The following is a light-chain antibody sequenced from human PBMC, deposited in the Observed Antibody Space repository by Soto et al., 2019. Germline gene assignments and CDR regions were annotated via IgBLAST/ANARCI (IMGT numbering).Light chain of an antibody. Sequence: DIQMTQSPSSLSASVGDRVTITCQASQDISNYLNWYQQKPGKAPKLLIYDASNLETGVPSRFSGSGSGTDFTFTIRSLQSEDIATYYCQQYDNLPRFTFGPGPKVDIK. CDR2: DAS. CDR3: QQYDNLPRFT. J-gene: IGKJ3*01. CDR1: QDISNY. V-gene: IGKV1-33*01.